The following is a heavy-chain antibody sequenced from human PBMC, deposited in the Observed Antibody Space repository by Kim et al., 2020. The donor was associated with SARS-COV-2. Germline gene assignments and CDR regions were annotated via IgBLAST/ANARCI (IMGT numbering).Heavy chain of an antibody. V-gene: IGHV3-49*02. D-gene: IGHD5-12*01. J-gene: IGHJ4*02. Sequence: YAASVKGRFTISRDDSKSIAYLQMNSLKTEDTAVYYCTRGGYSGYDLYYWGQGTLVTVSS. CDR3: TRGGYSGYDLYY.